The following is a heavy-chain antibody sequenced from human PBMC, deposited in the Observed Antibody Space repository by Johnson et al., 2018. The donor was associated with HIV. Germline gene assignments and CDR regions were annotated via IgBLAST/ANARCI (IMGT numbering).Heavy chain of an antibody. J-gene: IGHJ3*02. CDR2: IKSKTDGGTT. CDR3: AKEGATRAFDI. Sequence: VQLVESGGGLVQPGGSLRLSCGPSGFTVTNAWMNWVRQAPGKGLEWVGRIKSKTDGGTTDYAAPVKGRFTISRDDSKTTVYLQMNSLKTGDTAVYYCAKEGATRAFDIWGQGTMVTVSS. V-gene: IGHV3-15*01. CDR1: GFTVTNAW. D-gene: IGHD5-12*01.